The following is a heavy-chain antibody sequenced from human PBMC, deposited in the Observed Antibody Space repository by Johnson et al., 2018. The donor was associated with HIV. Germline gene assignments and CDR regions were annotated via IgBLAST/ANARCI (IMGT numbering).Heavy chain of an antibody. Sequence: VQLVESGGGVVRPGGSLRLSCAASGFTFDDYGMSWVRQAPGKGLEWVSGISGSGGSTNYADSVKGRFTISRDNSKNALYLQMNSLRAEDTAVYYCALGGSWYAFDIWGQGTMVTVSS. CDR1: GFTFDDYG. CDR2: ISGSGGST. CDR3: ALGGSWYAFDI. V-gene: IGHV3-23*04. D-gene: IGHD2-15*01. J-gene: IGHJ3*02.